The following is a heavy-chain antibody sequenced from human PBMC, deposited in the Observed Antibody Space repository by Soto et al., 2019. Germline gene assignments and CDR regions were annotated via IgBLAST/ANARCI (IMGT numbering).Heavy chain of an antibody. V-gene: IGHV3-33*01. CDR2: IWYDGSNK. CDR3: AAGRDSSVTHI. J-gene: IGHJ3*02. D-gene: IGHD3-22*01. CDR1: GFTFSSYG. Sequence: QVQLVESGGGVVQPGRSLRLSCAASGFTFSSYGMHWVRQAPGKGLERVAVIWYDGSNKYYADSVKGRFTISRDNSKNTLYLQMNSLRAEDTAVYYCAAGRDSSVTHIWGQGTMVTVSS.